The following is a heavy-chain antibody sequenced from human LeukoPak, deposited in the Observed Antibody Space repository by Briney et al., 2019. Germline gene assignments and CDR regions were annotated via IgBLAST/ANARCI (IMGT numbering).Heavy chain of an antibody. CDR2: IYYSGST. D-gene: IGHD3-22*01. Sequence: SETLSLTCTVSGGSISSYYWSWIRQPPGKGLEWIGYIYYSGSTNYNPSLKSRVTISVDTSKNQFSLKLSSVTAADTAAYYCARDRSSGYSPYFDYWGQGTLVTVSS. V-gene: IGHV4-59*01. CDR1: GGSISSYY. J-gene: IGHJ4*02. CDR3: ARDRSSGYSPYFDY.